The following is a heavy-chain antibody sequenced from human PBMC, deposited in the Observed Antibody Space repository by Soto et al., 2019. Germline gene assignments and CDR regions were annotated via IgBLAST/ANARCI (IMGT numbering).Heavy chain of an antibody. Sequence: GGSLRLSCAASGFTFSSYSMNWVRQAPGKGLEWVSYISSSSSTIYYADSVKGRFTISRDNAKNSLYLQMNSLRAEDTAVYYCARVGPRYFDWLPDYWGQGTLVTVSS. CDR2: ISSSSSTI. V-gene: IGHV3-48*01. D-gene: IGHD3-9*01. CDR3: ARVGPRYFDWLPDY. CDR1: GFTFSSYS. J-gene: IGHJ4*02.